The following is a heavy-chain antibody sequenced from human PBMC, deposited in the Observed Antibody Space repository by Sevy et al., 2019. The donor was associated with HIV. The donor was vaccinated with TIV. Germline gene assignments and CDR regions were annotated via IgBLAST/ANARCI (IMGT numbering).Heavy chain of an antibody. CDR3: AKDGYYYDSGGYPLLFDP. D-gene: IGHD3-22*01. CDR2: ISGSGGST. J-gene: IGHJ5*02. CDR1: GFTFSSYA. Sequence: GGSLRLSCAASGFTFSSYAMSWVRQAPGKGLEWVSAISGSGGSTYYADSVKGRFTISRDNSKKTLYLKMNSLRAEDTAVYYCAKDGYYYDSGGYPLLFDPWGQGTLVTVSS. V-gene: IGHV3-23*01.